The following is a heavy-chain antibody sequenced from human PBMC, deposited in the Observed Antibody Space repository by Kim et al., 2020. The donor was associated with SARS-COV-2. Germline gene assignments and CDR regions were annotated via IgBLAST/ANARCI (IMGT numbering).Heavy chain of an antibody. CDR2: IIPIFGTA. D-gene: IGHD6-6*01. CDR3: ARRLSSDQNDAFDI. Sequence: SVKVSCKASGGTFSSYAISWVRQAPGQGLEWMGGIIPIFGTANYAQKFQGRVTITADESTSTAYMELSSLRSEDTAVYYCARRLSSDQNDAFDIWGQGTMVTVSS. J-gene: IGHJ3*02. CDR1: GGTFSSYA. V-gene: IGHV1-69*13.